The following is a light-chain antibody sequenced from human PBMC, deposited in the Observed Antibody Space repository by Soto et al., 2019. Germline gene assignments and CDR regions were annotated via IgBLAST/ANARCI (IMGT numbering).Light chain of an antibody. CDR2: DAS. CDR3: QQYDSYPWT. V-gene: IGKV1-5*01. J-gene: IGKJ1*01. Sequence: DVRMTLSASTLSAYVEDRVTITCRARQSISSCLAWYQQKPGKAPKVLIYDASSLQSGVPSRLSGSGSGTEFTLIISTLQPDDFATYYCQQYDSYPWTFCQGTNV. CDR1: QSISSC.